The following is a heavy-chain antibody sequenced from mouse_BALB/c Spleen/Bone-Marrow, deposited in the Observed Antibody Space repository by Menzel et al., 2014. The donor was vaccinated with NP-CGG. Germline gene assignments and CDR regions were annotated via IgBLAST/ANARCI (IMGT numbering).Heavy chain of an antibody. CDR3: ARDTMITYYYAMDY. D-gene: IGHD2-4*01. CDR2: ISSGGSYT. J-gene: IGHJ4*01. Sequence: EVQLVESGGDLVKPGGSLKLSCAASGFTFSSYGMSWVPQTPDKRLEWVATISSGGSYTYYPDSVKGRFTISRDNAKNTLYLQMSSLKSEDTAMYYCARDTMITYYYAMDYWGQGTSVTVSS. CDR1: GFTFSSYG. V-gene: IGHV5-6*01.